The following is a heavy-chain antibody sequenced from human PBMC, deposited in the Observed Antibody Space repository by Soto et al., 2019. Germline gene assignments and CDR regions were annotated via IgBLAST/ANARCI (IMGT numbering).Heavy chain of an antibody. CDR3: ARDRSMYYGMDV. CDR1: GYTFTSFG. V-gene: IGHV1-18*01. CDR2: ISAYNGNT. Sequence: QVQLVQSGGEVKKPGASVKVSSKATGYTFTSFGISWVRQAPGQGLEWMGWISAYNGNTNYAQKLQGRVTMTTDTSTSTAYMELRSLTSDDTAVYYCARDRSMYYGMDVWGQGTTVTVSS. J-gene: IGHJ6*02. D-gene: IGHD2-8*01.